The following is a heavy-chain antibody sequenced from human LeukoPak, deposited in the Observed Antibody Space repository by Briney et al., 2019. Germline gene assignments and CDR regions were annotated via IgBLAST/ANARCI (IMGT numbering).Heavy chain of an antibody. CDR3: ASGTCSGGSCYSHWYYYYMDV. CDR2: IYYSGST. V-gene: IGHV4-59*01. J-gene: IGHJ6*03. Sequence: SETLSLTCAVYGGSFSGYYWSWIRQPPGKGLEWIGSIYYSGSTNYNPSLKSRVTISVDTSKNQFSLKLSSVTAADTAVYYCASGTCSGGSCYSHWYYYYMDVWGKGTTVTVSS. D-gene: IGHD2-15*01. CDR1: GGSFSGYY.